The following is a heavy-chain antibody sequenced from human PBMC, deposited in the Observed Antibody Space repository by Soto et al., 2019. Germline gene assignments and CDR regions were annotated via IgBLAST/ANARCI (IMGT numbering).Heavy chain of an antibody. V-gene: IGHV1-18*01. J-gene: IGHJ4*02. CDR2: ISTYNGNT. CDR1: GYTFTSYG. D-gene: IGHD6-19*01. Sequence: QVQLVQSGAEVKKPGASVKVSCKASGYTFTSYGISWVRQAPGQGLEWVGWISTYNGNTNYAQKLQGRVTMTIDTSTRTAYMELRSLRSDDTAMYYCARAVAGTFVADYWGQRTLVTVSS. CDR3: ARAVAGTFVADY.